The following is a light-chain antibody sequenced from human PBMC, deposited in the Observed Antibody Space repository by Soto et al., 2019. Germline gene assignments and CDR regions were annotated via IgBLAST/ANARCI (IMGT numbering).Light chain of an antibody. CDR1: QTVRNNY. Sequence: EIVLTQSPGTLSLSPVERATLSCMASQTVRNNYLAWYQQKTGQAPRLLIYDASSRATGIPARLCGGGSGTEFTLTISSLEHEDFAVYYCQQFSSYPFTFGRGTKVDIK. CDR2: DAS. J-gene: IGKJ4*01. CDR3: QQFSSYPFT. V-gene: IGKV3-20*01.